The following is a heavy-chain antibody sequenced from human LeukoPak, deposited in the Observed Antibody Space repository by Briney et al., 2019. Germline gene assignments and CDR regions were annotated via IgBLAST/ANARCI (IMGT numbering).Heavy chain of an antibody. Sequence: GRSLRLSCAASGFTFSSYSMNWVRQAPGKGLEWVSSISSSSSYIYYADSVKGRFTISRDNAKNSLYLQMNSLRAEDTTVYYCARGTGYCSSTSCYIGAFDIWGQGTMVTVSS. CDR3: ARGTGYCSSTSCYIGAFDI. CDR2: ISSSSSYI. CDR1: GFTFSSYS. D-gene: IGHD2-2*02. V-gene: IGHV3-21*01. J-gene: IGHJ3*02.